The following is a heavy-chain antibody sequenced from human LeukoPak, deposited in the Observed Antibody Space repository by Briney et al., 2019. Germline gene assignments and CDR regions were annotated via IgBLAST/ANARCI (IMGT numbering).Heavy chain of an antibody. J-gene: IGHJ6*03. D-gene: IGHD6-19*01. CDR3: ARDRFLNGIAVAGDGGDYYYYYMDV. CDR2: IKQDGSEK. Sequence: GGSLRLSCAVSGFTFSSYWMSWVRQAPGEGLEWVANIKQDGSEKYYVDSVKGRFTISRDNAKNSLYLQMNSMRAEDTAVYYCARDRFLNGIAVAGDGGDYYYYYMDVWGKGTTVTVSS. V-gene: IGHV3-7*01. CDR1: GFTFSSYW.